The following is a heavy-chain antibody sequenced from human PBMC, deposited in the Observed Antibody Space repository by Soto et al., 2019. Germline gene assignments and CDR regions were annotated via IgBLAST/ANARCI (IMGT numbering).Heavy chain of an antibody. CDR2: IHSDGSST. D-gene: IGHD5-12*01. J-gene: IGHJ4*02. CDR1: GFTFSSYW. CDR3: VRGGLNSGYDLDY. Sequence: GGSLRLSCAASGFTFSSYWMHWVRQAPGKGLVWVSRIHSDGSSTIYADSVKGRFTISRDNAKNTLYLQMDSLRAEDTAVYYCVRGGLNSGYDLDYWGQGTLVTVSS. V-gene: IGHV3-74*01.